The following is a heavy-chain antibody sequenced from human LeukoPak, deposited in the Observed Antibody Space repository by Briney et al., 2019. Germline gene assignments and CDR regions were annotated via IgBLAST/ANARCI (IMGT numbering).Heavy chain of an antibody. Sequence: PSGTLSLTCAVSGGSISSSNWWSWVRQPPGKGLEWIGEGSESGGTKFNPSLKSRVTISADTSKNQFSLKLNSVTAADTAVYYCARDREWELQGWAFDIWGQGTMVTVSS. D-gene: IGHD1-26*01. J-gene: IGHJ3*02. CDR1: GGSISSSNW. V-gene: IGHV4-4*02. CDR3: ARDREWELQGWAFDI. CDR2: GSESGGT.